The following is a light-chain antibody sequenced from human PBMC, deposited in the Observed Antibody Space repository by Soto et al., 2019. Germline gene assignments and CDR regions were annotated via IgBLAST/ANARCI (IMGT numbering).Light chain of an antibody. CDR3: QQYNNWPLT. CDR1: QSVSTI. Sequence: EIVMTQSPAILSVSPGERTTLSCRASQSVSTILAWYQQKPGQAPRLLIYGASTRATGVPARFSGSGSVTEFTLTITSLQSEDFAVYYCQQYNNWPLTFGQGTRLEIK. CDR2: GAS. V-gene: IGKV3-15*01. J-gene: IGKJ5*01.